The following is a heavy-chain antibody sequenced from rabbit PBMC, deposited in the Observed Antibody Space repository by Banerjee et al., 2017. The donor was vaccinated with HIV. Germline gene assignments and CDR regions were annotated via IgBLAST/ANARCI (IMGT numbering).Heavy chain of an antibody. V-gene: IGHV1S45*01. J-gene: IGHJ4*01. Sequence: QQQLEESGGGLVKTGGSLTLTCTASGIDFSSYYWMWWVRQAPGKGLEWIACIETSSGTTWYASWAKGRFTISKTSSTTVTLQMTSLTAADTATYFCARGYGGGVGFDLWGPGTLVTVS. D-gene: IGHD4-2*01. CDR2: IETSSGTT. CDR3: ARGYGGGVGFDL. CDR1: GIDFSSYYW.